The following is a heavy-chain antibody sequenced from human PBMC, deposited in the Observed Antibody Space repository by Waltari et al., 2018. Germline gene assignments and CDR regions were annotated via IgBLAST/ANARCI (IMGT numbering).Heavy chain of an antibody. CDR1: GGSFSGYY. D-gene: IGHD4-17*01. V-gene: IGHV4-34*01. J-gene: IGHJ5*02. CDR3: ARLYGDYERDWFDP. Sequence: QVQLQQWGAGLLKPSETLSLTCAVYGGSFSGYYWRWIRPPPWKGLEWMGEINHSGSTNYNPSLKSRVTISVDTSKNQFSLKLSSVTAADTAVYYCARLYGDYERDWFDPWGQGTLVTVSS. CDR2: INHSGST.